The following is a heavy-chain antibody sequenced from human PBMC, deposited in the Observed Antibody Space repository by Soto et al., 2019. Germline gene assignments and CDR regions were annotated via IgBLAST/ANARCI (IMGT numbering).Heavy chain of an antibody. CDR1: GFTFSSYA. D-gene: IGHD3-9*01. CDR3: AKGLVMSWNPYYYMDV. Sequence: GGSLRLSCAASGFTFSSYAMSWVRQAPGKGLEWVSAISGSGGSTYYADSVKGRFTISRDNSKNTLYLQMNSLRAEDTAVYYCAKGLVMSWNPYYYMDVWGKGTTVTVSS. CDR2: ISGSGGST. J-gene: IGHJ6*03. V-gene: IGHV3-23*01.